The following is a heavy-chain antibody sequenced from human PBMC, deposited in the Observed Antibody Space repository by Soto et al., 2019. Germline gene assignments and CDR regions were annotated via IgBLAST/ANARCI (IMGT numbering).Heavy chain of an antibody. D-gene: IGHD3-3*02. CDR2: MNPASGNT. CDR1: GDTFNTND. Sequence: QVQLVQSGAEVKKPGDSVKVSCKASGDTFNTNDFNWVRQATGQGLEWMGWMNPASGNTGFAQKFQGRVSLTMDTSTSIAYMELSSLTSDDTAMYYCTRGISDSWGQGTLVTVSS. V-gene: IGHV1-8*01. J-gene: IGHJ4*02. CDR3: TRGISDS.